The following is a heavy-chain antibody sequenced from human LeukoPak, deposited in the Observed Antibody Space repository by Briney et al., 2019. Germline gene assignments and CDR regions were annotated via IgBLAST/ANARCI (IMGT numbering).Heavy chain of an antibody. CDR2: FHNSGTS. V-gene: IGHV4-59*01. D-gene: IGHD3-16*01. CDR3: TRGAGWLIDY. CDR1: DDSISDYY. J-gene: IGHJ4*02. Sequence: SETLSLTCTVSDDSISDYYRGWIRQPPGKGLEWIGCFHNSGTSTYNPSLKSRVTISADTSKNQFSLRLNSLTTADTAVYYCTRGAGWLIDYWGQGILVTVTS.